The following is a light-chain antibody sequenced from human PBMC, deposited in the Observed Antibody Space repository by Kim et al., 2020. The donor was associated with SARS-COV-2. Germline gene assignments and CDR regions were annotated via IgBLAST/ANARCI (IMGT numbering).Light chain of an antibody. V-gene: IGLV2-8*01. J-gene: IGLJ2*01. CDR3: SSYAGSNNFGV. CDR2: EVS. CDR1: SSAVGGYNY. Sequence: QSVPTSCTGTSSAVGGYNYVSWYQQHPGKAPKLMIYEVSKRPSGVPDRFSGSKSGNTASLTVSGLQAEDEADYYCSSYAGSNNFGVFGGGTQLTVL.